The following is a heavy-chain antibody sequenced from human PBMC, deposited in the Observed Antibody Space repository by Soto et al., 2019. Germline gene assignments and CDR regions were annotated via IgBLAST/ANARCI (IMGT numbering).Heavy chain of an antibody. J-gene: IGHJ4*02. CDR1: GVTFSNYA. CDR3: AKQRADYGSGADTFYFDS. D-gene: IGHD3-10*01. V-gene: IGHV3-23*01. Sequence: PGRSLRLSCTVSGVTFSNYAMDWVRQAPGKGLEWVSSLSGSGGTTYYADSVKGRFIISRDNSKNTLYLLMNSLRAEDTALYYCAKQRADYGSGADTFYFDSWGQGALVTVSS. CDR2: LSGSGGTT.